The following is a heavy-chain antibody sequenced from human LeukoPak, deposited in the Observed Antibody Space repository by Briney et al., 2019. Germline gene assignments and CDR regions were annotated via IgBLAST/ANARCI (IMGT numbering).Heavy chain of an antibody. J-gene: IGHJ4*02. CDR1: GATFSSYA. D-gene: IGHD1-26*01. CDR2: IIPILGIA. V-gene: IGHV1-69*04. CDR3: ARDNIPHTDWGVGASFDY. Sequence: SVKVSCKASGATFSSYAISWVRQAPGQGLEWMGRIIPILGIANYAQKFQGRVTITADKSTSTAYMELSSLRSGDTAVYYCARDNIPHTDWGVGASFDYWGQGTLVTVSS.